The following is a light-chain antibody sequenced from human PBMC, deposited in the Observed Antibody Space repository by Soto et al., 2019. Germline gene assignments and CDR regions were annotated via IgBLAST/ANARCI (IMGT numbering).Light chain of an antibody. V-gene: IGKV1-5*03. CDR1: QSISNW. J-gene: IGKJ1*01. Sequence: DIQMTQSPSTLSASVGDRVTITCRASQSISNWLAWYQQKSGKAPKLLIYKASSLESGVPSRFSGSGSGTEFTLTISSLHPDDFATYYCQQYNSYWTFGQGTKVDIK. CDR2: KAS. CDR3: QQYNSYWT.